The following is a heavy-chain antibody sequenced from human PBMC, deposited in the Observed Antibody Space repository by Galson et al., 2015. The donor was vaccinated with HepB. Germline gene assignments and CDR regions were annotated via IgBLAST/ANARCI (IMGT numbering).Heavy chain of an antibody. V-gene: IGHV3-23*01. D-gene: IGHD6-19*01. CDR2: ISGSGGST. CDR1: GFTFSSYA. Sequence: SLRLSCAASGFTFSSYAMSWVRQAPGKGLEWVSAISGSGGSTYYADSVKGRFTISRDNSKNTLYLQMNSLRAEDTAVYYCAKDVSGSGWYWWGPLDVWGQGTTVTVSS. CDR3: AKDVSGSGWYWWGPLDV. J-gene: IGHJ6*02.